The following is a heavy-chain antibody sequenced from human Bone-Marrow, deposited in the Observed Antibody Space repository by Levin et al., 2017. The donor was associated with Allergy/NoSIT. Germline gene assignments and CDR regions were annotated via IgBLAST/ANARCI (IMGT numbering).Heavy chain of an antibody. V-gene: IGHV1-18*01. CDR3: AKYCSGGSCHLPLNNFDY. CDR1: GYTFTHYG. D-gene: IGHD2-15*01. J-gene: IGHJ4*02. CDR2: ISAYNGDI. Sequence: ASVKVSCKASGYTFTHYGVTWVRQAPGQGLEWMGWISAYNGDISYAQKFQDRVTMTTDTSTSTAYMELRSLTSDDTAVYFCAKYCSGGSCHLPLNNFDYWGQGTLVTVSS.